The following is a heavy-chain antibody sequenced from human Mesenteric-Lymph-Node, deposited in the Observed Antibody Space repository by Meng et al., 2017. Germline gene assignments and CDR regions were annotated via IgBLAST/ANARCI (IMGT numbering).Heavy chain of an antibody. Sequence: SETLSLTCAVYGGSFSGYYWSWIRQPPGKGLEWIGEIHHAGRITYNPSLKSRVTISIDTSKSQFSLSLTSLNAADTAVYYCARGSASGYYPIDEWDQGTQVTVSS. D-gene: IGHD5-18*01. V-gene: IGHV4-34*01. CDR2: IHHAGRI. CDR3: ARGSASGYYPIDE. CDR1: GGSFSGYY. J-gene: IGHJ4*02.